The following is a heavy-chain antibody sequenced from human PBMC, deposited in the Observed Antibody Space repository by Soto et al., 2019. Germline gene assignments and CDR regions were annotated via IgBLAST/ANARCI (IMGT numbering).Heavy chain of an antibody. D-gene: IGHD3-16*01. Sequence: QLQLQESGPGLVKPSETLSLTCTVSGGPISSSSYYWGWIRQPPGKGLEWIGSIYYSGSTYYNPSLKSRVTISVDTSKNQFSLKLSSVTAADTAVYYCARQEPGGAVDYWGQGTLVTVSS. CDR2: IYYSGST. V-gene: IGHV4-39*01. CDR1: GGPISSSSYY. CDR3: ARQEPGGAVDY. J-gene: IGHJ4*02.